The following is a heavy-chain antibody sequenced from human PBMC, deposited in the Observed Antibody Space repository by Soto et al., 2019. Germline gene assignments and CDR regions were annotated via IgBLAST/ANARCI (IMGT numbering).Heavy chain of an antibody. CDR2: ISYDGNNR. J-gene: IGHJ4*03. V-gene: IGHV3-30*03. CDR1: GFTFSNYG. CDR3: ASTWSGYYYFDS. D-gene: IGHD3-3*01. Sequence: QVQLVESGGGVVQPGGSLRLSCAASGFTFSNYGMHWVRQAPGKGLEWVAVISYDGNNRYYGDSVKGRFTISRDNSKNTLYLQMSSLRAEDTAVYFCASTWSGYYYFDSWGHGTLVTVSS.